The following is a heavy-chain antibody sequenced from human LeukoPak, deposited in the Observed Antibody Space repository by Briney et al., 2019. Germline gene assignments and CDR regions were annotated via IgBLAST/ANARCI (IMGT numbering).Heavy chain of an antibody. CDR1: GFTFSSEA. CDR3: AKRDGYFDL. J-gene: IGHJ2*01. V-gene: IGHV3-23*01. Sequence: GGSLRLSCAASGFTFSSEAMSWIRKIPGKGLDWVSGISGGGGTTYYADSVKGRFTISRDNSKSTLYLEMNSLRAEDTAVYYCAKRDGYFDLWGRGTLVTVSS. CDR2: ISGGGGTT.